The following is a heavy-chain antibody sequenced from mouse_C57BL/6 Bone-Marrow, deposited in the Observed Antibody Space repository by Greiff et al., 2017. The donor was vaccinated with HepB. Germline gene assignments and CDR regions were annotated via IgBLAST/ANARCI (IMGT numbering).Heavy chain of an antibody. V-gene: IGHV1-85*01. D-gene: IGHD2-2*01. CDR1: GYTFTSYD. Sequence: QVQLQQSGPELVKPGASVKLSCKASGYTFTSYDINWVKQRPGQGLEWIGWIYPRDGSTKYNEKFKGKATLTVDTSSSTAYMELHSLTSEDSAVYFCARGLIYYGYDGPWFAYWGQGTLVTVSA. CDR2: IYPRDGST. CDR3: ARGLIYYGYDGPWFAY. J-gene: IGHJ3*01.